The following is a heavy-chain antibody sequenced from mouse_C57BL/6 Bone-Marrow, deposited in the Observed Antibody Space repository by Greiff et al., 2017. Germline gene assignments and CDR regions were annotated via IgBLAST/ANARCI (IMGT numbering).Heavy chain of an antibody. D-gene: IGHD1-1*01. V-gene: IGHV3-6*01. Sequence: EVKLMESGPGLVKPSQSLSLTCSVTGYSITSGYYWNWIRQFPGNKLEWMGYIRYDGSNNYNPSLKNRISITRDTSKNQFFLTLNSVTTENTATYDCARDHYGPAWFAYWGQGTLVTVSA. CDR2: IRYDGSN. CDR1: GYSITSGYY. J-gene: IGHJ3*01. CDR3: ARDHYGPAWFAY.